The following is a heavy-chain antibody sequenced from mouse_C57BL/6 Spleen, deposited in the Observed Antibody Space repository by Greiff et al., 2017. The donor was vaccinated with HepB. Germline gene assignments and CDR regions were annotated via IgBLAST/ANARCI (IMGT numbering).Heavy chain of an antibody. CDR3: ARGDGYDDYAMDY. CDR2: IDPEDGET. D-gene: IGHD2-2*01. V-gene: IGHV14-2*01. CDR1: GFNIKDYY. J-gene: IGHJ4*01. Sequence: LVESGAELVKPGASVKLSCTASGFNIKDYYMHWVKQRTEQGLEWIGRIDPEDGETKYAPKFQGKATITADPSSNTAYLQLSSLTSEDTAVYYCARGDGYDDYAMDYWGQGTSVTVSS.